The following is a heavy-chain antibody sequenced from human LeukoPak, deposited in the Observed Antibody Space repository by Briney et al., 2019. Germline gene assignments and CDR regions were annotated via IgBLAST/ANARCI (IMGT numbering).Heavy chain of an antibody. CDR3: AKETDLRYFDY. V-gene: IGHV3-30*18. J-gene: IGHJ4*02. CDR2: ISYAGSNK. CDR1: AFTFSSYG. Sequence: HPGGSLRLSCAATAFTFSSYGMHWVRQATGKGLEWVAVISYAGSNKYYGDSVKGRFTISRDNSKNTLYLQMNSLRAEDTAVYYCAKETDLRYFDYWGQGILVTVSS.